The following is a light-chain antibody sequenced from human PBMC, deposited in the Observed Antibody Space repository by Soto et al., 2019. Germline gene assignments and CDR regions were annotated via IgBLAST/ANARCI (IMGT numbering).Light chain of an antibody. Sequence: EIVLTRSPATLSLSPGERATLSCRASQSVSGYFAWYQQRPGQAPRLLIYDASNRATGIPARFSGSGSGTDFTLTISSLEPEDFAVYYCQQRSDWPLTFGQGTKVDIK. J-gene: IGKJ1*01. V-gene: IGKV3-11*01. CDR2: DAS. CDR1: QSVSGY. CDR3: QQRSDWPLT.